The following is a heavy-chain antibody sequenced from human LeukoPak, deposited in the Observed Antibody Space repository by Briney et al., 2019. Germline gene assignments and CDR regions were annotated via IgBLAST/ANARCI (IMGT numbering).Heavy chain of an antibody. D-gene: IGHD2-21*02. V-gene: IGHV4-59*01. CDR3: ARLPTGAYCGGDCYPAAFDI. J-gene: IGHJ3*02. Sequence: SETLSLTCTVSGGSISSYYWSWIRQPPGKGLEWIGYIYYSGSTNYNPSLKSRVTISVDTSKNQFSLKLSPETAADTAVYYCARLPTGAYCGGDCYPAAFDIWGQGTMVTVSS. CDR1: GGSISSYY. CDR2: IYYSGST.